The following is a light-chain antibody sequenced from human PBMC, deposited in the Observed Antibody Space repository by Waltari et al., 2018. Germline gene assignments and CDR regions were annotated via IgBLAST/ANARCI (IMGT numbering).Light chain of an antibody. V-gene: IGKV3-15*01. CDR2: AAS. Sequence: EIVMTQSPATLSVSPGERVTLSCRASQRIARNLAWYQQKRGQPPRLLIYAASSRAAGIPDRVSASGSETDFSLTISGLQSEDFAIYYCQQYNSWLRTFGQGTKVEIK. CDR1: QRIARN. J-gene: IGKJ1*01. CDR3: QQYNSWLRT.